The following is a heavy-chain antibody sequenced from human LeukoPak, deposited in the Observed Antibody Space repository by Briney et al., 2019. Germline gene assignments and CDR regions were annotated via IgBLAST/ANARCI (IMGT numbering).Heavy chain of an antibody. CDR3: ATAKYDFWSGYFFDY. Sequence: ASVKVSCKVSGYTLTELSMHWVRQAPGKGLEWMGGSDPEDGETIYAQKFQGRVTMTEDTSTDTAYMELSSLRSEDTAVYYCATAKYDFWSGYFFDYWGQGTLVTVSS. CDR2: SDPEDGET. CDR1: GYTLTELS. V-gene: IGHV1-24*01. J-gene: IGHJ4*02. D-gene: IGHD3-3*01.